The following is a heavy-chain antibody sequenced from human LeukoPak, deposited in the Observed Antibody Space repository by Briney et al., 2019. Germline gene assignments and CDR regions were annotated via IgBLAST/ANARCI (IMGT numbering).Heavy chain of an antibody. V-gene: IGHV4-61*08. CDR1: GGSISSGGYY. CDR3: ARLKQLAPLYFDY. Sequence: SETLSLTCTVSGGSISSGGYYWSWIRQPPGKGLEWIGYIYYSGSTNYNPSLKSRVTISVDTSKNQFSLKLSSVTAADTAVYYCARLKQLAPLYFDYWGQGTLVTVSS. J-gene: IGHJ4*02. CDR2: IYYSGST. D-gene: IGHD6-13*01.